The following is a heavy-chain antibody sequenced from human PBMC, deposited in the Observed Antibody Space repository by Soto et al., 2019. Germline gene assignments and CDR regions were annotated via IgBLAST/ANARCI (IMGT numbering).Heavy chain of an antibody. CDR1: GGTFSSYA. Sequence: ASVKVSCKASGGTFSSYAISWVRQAPGQGLEWMGGIIPIFGTANYAQKFQGRVTITADESTSTAYMELSSLRSEDTAVYYCARGVDYYYDSSGYYYFDYWGQGTLVTVSS. V-gene: IGHV1-69*13. J-gene: IGHJ4*02. D-gene: IGHD3-22*01. CDR2: IIPIFGTA. CDR3: ARGVDYYYDSSGYYYFDY.